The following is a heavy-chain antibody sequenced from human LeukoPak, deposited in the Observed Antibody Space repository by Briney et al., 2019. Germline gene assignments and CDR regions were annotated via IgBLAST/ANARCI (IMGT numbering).Heavy chain of an antibody. V-gene: IGHV3-7*01. CDR1: GFTFSSYW. CDR2: IKSDGGEK. CDR3: ARGDYASGSDY. Sequence: GGSLRLSCAASGFTFSSYWMSWVRQAPGKGLEGVANIKSDGGEKYYVDSVEGRFTISRDNAKNSLSLQMNSLRAEDTAVYYCARGDYASGSDYWGQGTLVTVSS. D-gene: IGHD3-10*01. J-gene: IGHJ4*02.